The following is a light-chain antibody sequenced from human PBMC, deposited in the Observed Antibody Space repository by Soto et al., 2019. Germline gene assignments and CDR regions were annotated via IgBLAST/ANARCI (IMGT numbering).Light chain of an antibody. Sequence: EIVLTQSPGTLSLSPGERATLSCRASQSVSYNYVAWYRQKAGQAPRLLIYGASNRATGIPDRFSGSGSGTDFTLTISRLEPEDFAVYYCQQYGSSLGTFGQGTQVDI. CDR3: QQYGSSLGT. V-gene: IGKV3-20*01. CDR2: GAS. CDR1: QSVSYNY. J-gene: IGKJ1*01.